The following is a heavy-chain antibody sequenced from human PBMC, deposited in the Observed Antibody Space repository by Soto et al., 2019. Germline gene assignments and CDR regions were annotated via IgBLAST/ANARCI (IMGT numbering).Heavy chain of an antibody. V-gene: IGHV3-23*01. J-gene: IGHJ4*02. CDR3: AKDGGSVCSGGTCYFQAPDY. CDR1: GFTFSSYA. D-gene: IGHD2-15*01. Sequence: EVQLLESGGGLVQPGGSLRLSCAASGFTFSSYAMSWVRQAPGKGLEWVSGIDGSGRNTYYADSVKGRFTISRDNSKNTLSVQMNGLRVEDTALYYCAKDGGSVCSGGTCYFQAPDYWGQGTLVTVSP. CDR2: IDGSGRNT.